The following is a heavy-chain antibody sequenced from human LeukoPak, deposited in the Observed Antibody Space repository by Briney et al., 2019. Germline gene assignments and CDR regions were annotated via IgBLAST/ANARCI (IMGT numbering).Heavy chain of an antibody. Sequence: GGSLRLSCAASGFTIGGFAMTWVRQAPGKGLEWVSSIGSDYKTHYSESVKGRFAISRDNSQSTVFLQMNSLRADDTAVYYCATPGQWPVYFDYWGPGIQVTVSS. V-gene: IGHV3-23*01. J-gene: IGHJ4*02. CDR2: IGSDYKT. CDR1: GFTIGGFA. D-gene: IGHD6-19*01. CDR3: ATPGQWPVYFDY.